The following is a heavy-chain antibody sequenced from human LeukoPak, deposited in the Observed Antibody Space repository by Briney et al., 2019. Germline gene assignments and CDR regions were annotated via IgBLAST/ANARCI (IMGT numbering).Heavy chain of an antibody. D-gene: IGHD1-26*01. V-gene: IGHV4-30-4*01. CDR3: ARATAEWELKVFDP. J-gene: IGHJ5*02. CDR1: GASIRSGDYY. Sequence: SQTLSLTCTVSGASIRSGDYYWSWIRQPPGKGLEWIGYIYDSGSTYYNPSLKSRITISVDTSENRFSLKLSSVTATDTAVYYCARATAEWELKVFDPWGQGTLVTVS. CDR2: IYDSGST.